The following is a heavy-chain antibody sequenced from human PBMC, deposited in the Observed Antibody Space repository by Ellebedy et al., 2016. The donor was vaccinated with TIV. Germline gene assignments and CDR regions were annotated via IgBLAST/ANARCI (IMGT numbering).Heavy chain of an antibody. V-gene: IGHV4-34*01. J-gene: IGHJ4*02. CDR1: GGSFSGYY. CDR2: INHSGST. D-gene: IGHD3-22*01. CDR3: ARGRGTGRYYDSSGYRAFYFDY. Sequence: SETLSLXXAVYGGSFSGYYWSWIRQPPGKGLEWIGEINHSGSTKYNPSLKSRVTISVDTSKNQFSLKLSSVTAADTAVLYCARGRGTGRYYDSSGYRAFYFDYWGQGTLVTVSS.